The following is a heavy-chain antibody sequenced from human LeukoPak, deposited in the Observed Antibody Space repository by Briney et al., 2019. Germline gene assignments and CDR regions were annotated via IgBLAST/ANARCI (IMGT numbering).Heavy chain of an antibody. J-gene: IGHJ4*02. CDR3: ARGRDDFWSGYPPYFDY. CDR2: INHSGST. V-gene: IGHV4-34*01. D-gene: IGHD3-3*01. Sequence: KPSETLSLTCAVYGGSFSGYYWSWIRQPPGKGLEWIGEINHSGSTNYNPSLKSRVTISVDTSKNQFSLKLSSVTAADTAVYYCARGRDDFWSGYPPYFDYWGQGTLVTVSS. CDR1: GGSFSGYY.